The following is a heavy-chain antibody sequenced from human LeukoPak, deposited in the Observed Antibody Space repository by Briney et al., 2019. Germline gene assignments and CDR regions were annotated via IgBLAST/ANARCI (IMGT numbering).Heavy chain of an antibody. CDR1: GFTFSSYE. CDR3: ARYCSGGCYSGLDY. V-gene: IGHV3-48*01. J-gene: IGHJ4*02. Sequence: GGSLRLSCAGSGFTFSSYEMNWVRQAPRKGLEWVSYISSSSRTIYYADSVKGRFTISRDNSKNTLYLQMDSLRAEDTAVYYCARYCSGGCYSGLDYWGQGTLVTVPS. CDR2: ISSSSRTI. D-gene: IGHD2-15*01.